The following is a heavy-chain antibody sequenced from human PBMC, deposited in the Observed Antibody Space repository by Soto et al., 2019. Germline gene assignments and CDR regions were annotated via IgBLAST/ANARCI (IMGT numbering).Heavy chain of an antibody. Sequence: PGGSLRLSCAASGFTFSSYAMSWVRQAPGKGLEWVSEIIGSGGSTYYGVSVKGRFTISRDNSKNTLYLQMNSLRAEDTALYYCAKDRARDFWSTLNAFDIWGQGTMVTVSS. CDR1: GFTFSSYA. CDR2: IIGSGGST. D-gene: IGHD3-3*01. V-gene: IGHV3-23*01. CDR3: AKDRARDFWSTLNAFDI. J-gene: IGHJ3*02.